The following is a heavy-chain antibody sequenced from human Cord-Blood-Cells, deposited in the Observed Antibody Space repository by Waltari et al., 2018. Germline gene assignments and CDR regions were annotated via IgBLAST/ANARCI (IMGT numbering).Heavy chain of an antibody. CDR3: ATARLYCSSTSCPDGAVVY. CDR1: GYTLTELS. J-gene: IGHJ4*02. D-gene: IGHD2-2*01. V-gene: IGHV1-24*01. CDR2: FDPEDGEK. Sequence: QVQLVQSGAEVKKPGASVKVSCKVSGYTLTELSMHWVRQAPGKGLVWMGCFDPEDGEKIDAQKFQGRVTMTEDTSTDTAYMELSSLRSEDTAVYYCATARLYCSSTSCPDGAVVYWGQVTLVTVSS.